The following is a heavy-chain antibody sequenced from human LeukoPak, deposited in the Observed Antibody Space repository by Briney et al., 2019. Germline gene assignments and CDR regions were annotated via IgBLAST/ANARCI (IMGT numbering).Heavy chain of an antibody. Sequence: PGGSLRLSCAASGFTFSSYAMSWVRQAPGKGLEWVSAISGSGGSTYYADSVKGRFTISRDNYKKTLYLQINSLRAEDTPVYYCAKELDSSDLYYFDYWGQGTPVTVSS. D-gene: IGHD6-19*01. CDR1: GFTFSSYA. CDR3: AKELDSSDLYYFDY. CDR2: ISGSGGST. J-gene: IGHJ4*02. V-gene: IGHV3-23*01.